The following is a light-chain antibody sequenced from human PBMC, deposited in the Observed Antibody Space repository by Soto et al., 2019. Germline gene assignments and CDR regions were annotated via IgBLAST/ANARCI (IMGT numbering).Light chain of an antibody. V-gene: IGKV4-1*01. CDR3: HQYYSTRMYT. CDR1: QSVLYSSNNKNY. J-gene: IGKJ2*01. Sequence: DIVMTQSPDSLAVSLGERATINCKSSQSVLYSSNNKNYLAWYQQKPGQPPKLHIYWASTRESGVPDRFSGSGSGTDFTLTISRLQADDVAVYYCHQYYSTRMYTFGQGTKLEIK. CDR2: WAS.